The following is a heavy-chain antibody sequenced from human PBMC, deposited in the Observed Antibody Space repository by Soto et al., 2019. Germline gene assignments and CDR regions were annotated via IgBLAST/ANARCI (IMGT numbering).Heavy chain of an antibody. V-gene: IGHV3-72*01. Sequence: GGSLRLSCAASGFTFSAHYMDWVRQAPGQGLEWIGRIRNKGNSYTTEYAASVKGRFTISRDDSQNSLYLQMNSLKTEDTAVYYCAKDLGFYSSTWHYFDYWAQGTLVTVSS. CDR2: IRNKGNSYTT. CDR3: AKDLGFYSSTWHYFDY. J-gene: IGHJ4*02. D-gene: IGHD6-13*01. CDR1: GFTFSAHY.